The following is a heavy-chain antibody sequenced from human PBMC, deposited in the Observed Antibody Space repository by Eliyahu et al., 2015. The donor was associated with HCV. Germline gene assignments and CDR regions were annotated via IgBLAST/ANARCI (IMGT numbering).Heavy chain of an antibody. D-gene: IGHD2-2*01. V-gene: IGHV3-74*01. CDR3: ATSPRVPSM. Sequence: EVELVESGGGLVHPGESXXXSXAASGFIFSNXWMYWVRQAPGKGPVWVSSINNDGSETIYADSVKGRFTISRDNAKNTLSLQMNSLRSEDTAVYYCATSPRVPSMWGQGTLVTVSS. J-gene: IGHJ4*02. CDR1: GFIFSNXW. CDR2: INNDGSET.